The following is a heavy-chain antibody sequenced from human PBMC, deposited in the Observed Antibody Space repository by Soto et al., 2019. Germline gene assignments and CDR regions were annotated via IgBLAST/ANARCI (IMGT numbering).Heavy chain of an antibody. D-gene: IGHD1-7*01. Sequence: SVKVSCKASGVTFRSYAISWVRQAPGQGLEWMGGIIPIFGTANYAQKFQGRVTITADESTSTTYTELSSLRSEDTVVYYCEREMGITGTTLGPCYYWGQGTLVTVSS. J-gene: IGHJ4*01. CDR2: IIPIFGTA. CDR3: EREMGITGTTLGPCYY. CDR1: GVTFRSYA. V-gene: IGHV1-69*13.